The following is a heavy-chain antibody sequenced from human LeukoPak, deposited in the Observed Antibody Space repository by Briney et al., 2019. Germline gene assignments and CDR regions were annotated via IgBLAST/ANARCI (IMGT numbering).Heavy chain of an antibody. CDR1: GFTFSSYW. V-gene: IGHV3-74*01. CDR3: ASLGLRYPNWFDP. Sequence: PGGSLRLSCAASGFTFSSYWMHWVRQAPGKGLVWVSRINSDGSSTSYADSVKGRFTISRDNAKNTLYLQMNSLRAEATAVYYCASLGLRYPNWFDPWGQGTLVTVSS. D-gene: IGHD3-9*01. J-gene: IGHJ5*02. CDR2: INSDGSST.